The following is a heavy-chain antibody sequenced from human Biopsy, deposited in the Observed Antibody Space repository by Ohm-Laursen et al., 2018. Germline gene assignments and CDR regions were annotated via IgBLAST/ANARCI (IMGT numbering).Heavy chain of an antibody. CDR1: GYAVNDYF. V-gene: IGHV1-2*02. Sequence: ATVKISCKGSGYAVNDYFLHWLRQAPGLGPEWMGWISPNRGGTNYAQKFQGRVTMTTDTSTSTVYLELRRLISDDTAVYYCARDIMNRIAGLVARSDVFDVWGQGTLVTVSS. J-gene: IGHJ3*01. CDR3: ARDIMNRIAGLVARSDVFDV. D-gene: IGHD3-16*01. CDR2: ISPNRGGT.